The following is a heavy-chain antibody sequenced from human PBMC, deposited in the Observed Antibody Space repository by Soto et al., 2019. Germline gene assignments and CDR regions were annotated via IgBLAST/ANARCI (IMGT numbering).Heavy chain of an antibody. CDR1: GYTFTGYY. D-gene: IGHD3-10*01. J-gene: IGHJ5*02. Sequence: ASVKVSCKASGYTFTGYYMHWVRQAPGQGLEWMGWINPNSGGTNYAQKFQGWVTMTRDTSISTAYMELSRLRSDDTAVYYCARAPFRGYGSGSYYNPPWFDPWGQGTLVTVSS. CDR3: ARAPFRGYGSGSYYNPPWFDP. V-gene: IGHV1-2*04. CDR2: INPNSGGT.